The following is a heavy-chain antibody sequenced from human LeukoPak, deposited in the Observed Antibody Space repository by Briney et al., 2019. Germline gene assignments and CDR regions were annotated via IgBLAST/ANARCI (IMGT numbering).Heavy chain of an antibody. CDR2: IIPIFGTA. CDR3: ARGLQNYGGIEGDAFDI. D-gene: IGHD2-21*01. CDR1: GGTFSSYA. V-gene: IGHV1-69*05. J-gene: IGHJ3*02. Sequence: SVKVSYKASGGTFSSYAISWVRQAPGQGLEWMGGIIPIFGTANYAQKFQGRVTISTDESTSTAYMELSSLRSEDTGVYYCARGLQNYGGIEGDAFDIWGQGTMVTVSS.